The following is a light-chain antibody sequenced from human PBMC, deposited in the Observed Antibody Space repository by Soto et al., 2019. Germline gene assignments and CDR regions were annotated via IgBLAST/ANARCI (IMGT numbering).Light chain of an antibody. J-gene: IGKJ2*01. V-gene: IGKV2-28*01. Sequence: DIVMTQSPLSLPVTPGEPASIPCRSSQSLLHSNGYNFLDWYLQKPGQSPQLLIYLGSNRASGVPDRFSGSGSGKDFTLKISRVEAEDVGVYYCMQSLQTPYTFGQGTKLEI. CDR3: MQSLQTPYT. CDR2: LGS. CDR1: QSLLHSNGYNF.